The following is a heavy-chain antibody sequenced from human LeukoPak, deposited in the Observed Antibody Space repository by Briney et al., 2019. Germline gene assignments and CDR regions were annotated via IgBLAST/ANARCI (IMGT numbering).Heavy chain of an antibody. Sequence: SETLSLTCTVSGVSISSYYWSWIRQPPGKGLEWMGYIYYSGSNNFNPSLNGRVSISRDTSKNLFSLRLRSVTAADTAVYFCARGRVSSSTWYSTYYYYFYMDVWGKGTTVTVSS. CDR3: ARGRVSSSTWYSTYYYYFYMDV. CDR2: IYYSGSN. D-gene: IGHD1-1*01. J-gene: IGHJ6*03. V-gene: IGHV4-59*01. CDR1: GVSISSYY.